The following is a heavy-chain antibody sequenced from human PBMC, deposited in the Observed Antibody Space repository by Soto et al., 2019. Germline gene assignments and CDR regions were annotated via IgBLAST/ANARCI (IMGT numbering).Heavy chain of an antibody. CDR1: GGSVNNANYF. Sequence: QVRLEESGPGLVKPSETLSLICSVSGGSVNNANYFWNWIRHHPENGLEWIGYIYYSGSTRYNPSFKTGATLSIDTSKNQSSLRLNSVRVADTAVYFCARDADYGGSRGGMDVWGRGTTVTVSS. J-gene: IGHJ6*02. D-gene: IGHD4-17*01. V-gene: IGHV4-31*03. CDR2: IYYSGST. CDR3: ARDADYGGSRGGMDV.